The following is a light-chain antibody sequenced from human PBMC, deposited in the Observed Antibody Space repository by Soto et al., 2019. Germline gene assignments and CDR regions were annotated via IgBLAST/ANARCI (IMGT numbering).Light chain of an antibody. V-gene: IGKV3-15*01. CDR3: QQYNNWPPSWK. CDR1: QSIGNY. Sequence: EIVMTQSAATLYVSPGERDTLXCRASQSIGNYLAWYQQKPGKAPRLLIXYASNRDAGVAARFSGRGSGTDFTLTINSLQAEDFAVYYCQQYNNWPPSWKFGQGPRWIS. J-gene: IGKJ1*01. CDR2: YAS.